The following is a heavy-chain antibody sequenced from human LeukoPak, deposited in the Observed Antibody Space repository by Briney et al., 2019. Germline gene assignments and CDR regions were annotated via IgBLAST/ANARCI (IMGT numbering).Heavy chain of an antibody. D-gene: IGHD3-22*01. CDR1: GFNLNNYE. J-gene: IGHJ4*02. CDR3: ARGPHSSGYYGHYFDY. CDR2: ISGSGSTI. V-gene: IGHV3-48*03. Sequence: GGSLRLSCAASGFNLNNYEINWVRQTPGKGLEGISYISGSGSTIYYAESVQGRFTISRDNAQKSLYLQMDSLRAEDTAIYYCARGPHSSGYYGHYFDYWGLGTLVTVSS.